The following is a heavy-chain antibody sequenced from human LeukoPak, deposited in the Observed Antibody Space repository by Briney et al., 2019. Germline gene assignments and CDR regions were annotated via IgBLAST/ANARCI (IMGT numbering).Heavy chain of an antibody. V-gene: IGHV1-2*02. Sequence: ASVKVSCKASGYSFTGHYMHWVRQAPGQGLEWMGWINPKSGGTNYAQKFQGRVTMTRDTSISTAYMELSRLRSDDTAVYYCARDLSGSYSNDWFDPWGQGTLVTVSS. CDR3: ARDLSGSYSNDWFDP. CDR2: INPKSGGT. J-gene: IGHJ5*02. CDR1: GYSFTGHY. D-gene: IGHD1-26*01.